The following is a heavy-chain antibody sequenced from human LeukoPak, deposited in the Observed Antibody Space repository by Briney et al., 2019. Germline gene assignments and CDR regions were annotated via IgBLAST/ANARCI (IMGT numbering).Heavy chain of an antibody. CDR3: ARQGSDYYGMDV. Sequence: GEALKISCKGPGYRFTSYWIGWGRQMPGKGLEWMGIIYPGDSDTRYSPSCQGQVTISADRSSRTAYLQWSSLKASDTAMYYCARQGSDYYGMDVWGQGTTVTVSS. V-gene: IGHV5-51*01. CDR2: IYPGDSDT. J-gene: IGHJ6*02. CDR1: GYRFTSYW.